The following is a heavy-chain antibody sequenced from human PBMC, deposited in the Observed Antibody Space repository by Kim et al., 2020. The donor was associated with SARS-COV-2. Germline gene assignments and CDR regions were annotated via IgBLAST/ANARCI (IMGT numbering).Heavy chain of an antibody. CDR3: AKVVSSGWRQLDY. CDR1: GAALTYW. D-gene: IGHD6-19*01. Sequence: SETLSLTCTVSGAALTYWWSWVRQTPGKGLEWIGEIHDGGDVNYNPSLTSRVGMSIDKSKNQFSLSLGSLTAADTAVYYCAKVVSSGWRQLDYWGQGILVTVSS. CDR2: IHDGGDV. V-gene: IGHV4-4*02. J-gene: IGHJ4*02.